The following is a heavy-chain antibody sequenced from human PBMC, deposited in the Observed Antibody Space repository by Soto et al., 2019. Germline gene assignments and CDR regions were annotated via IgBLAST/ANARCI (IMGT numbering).Heavy chain of an antibody. Sequence: NPSETLSLTCTVSGGSISSSSYYWGWIRQPPGKGLEWIGSIYYSGSTYYNPSLKSRVTISVDTSKNQFSLKLSSVTAADTAVYYCARRRWWFDPWGQGTLVTVSS. CDR1: GGSISSSSYY. CDR2: IYYSGST. J-gene: IGHJ5*02. CDR3: ARRRWWFDP. V-gene: IGHV4-39*01. D-gene: IGHD2-15*01.